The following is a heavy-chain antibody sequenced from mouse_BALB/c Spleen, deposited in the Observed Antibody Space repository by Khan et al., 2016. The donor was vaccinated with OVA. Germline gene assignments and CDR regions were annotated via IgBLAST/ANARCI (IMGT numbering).Heavy chain of an antibody. CDR2: TNPTNGRT. CDR1: GYTFTSYW. D-gene: IGHD1-1*02. J-gene: IGHJ2*01. CDR3: ARIKKMVATYFDY. Sequence: QVQLQQSGAELVKAGASVKMSCKASGYTFTSYWMHWVKQRLGQGLEWFAETNPTNGRTYYNEKFKSKATLTVDKSSSTAYLLLSGPTFEDSAVYDCARIKKMVATYFDYWGQGTTLTVSS. V-gene: IGHV1S81*02.